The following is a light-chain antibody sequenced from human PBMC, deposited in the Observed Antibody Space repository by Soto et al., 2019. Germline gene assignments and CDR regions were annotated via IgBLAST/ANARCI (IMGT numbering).Light chain of an antibody. V-gene: IGLV2-14*01. Sequence: QSALTQPASVSGSPGQSITISCTGTSSDVGGYNYVSWYQQRPGKAPKLMIYEVSNRPSGVSNRFSGSKSGNTASLTISGLQAEDEADYYCSSYTSRSTLDYVFGSGTKVTVL. CDR2: EVS. CDR1: SSDVGGYNY. CDR3: SSYTSRSTLDYV. J-gene: IGLJ1*01.